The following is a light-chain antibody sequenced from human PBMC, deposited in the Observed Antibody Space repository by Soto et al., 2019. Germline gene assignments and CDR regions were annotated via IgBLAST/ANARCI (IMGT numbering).Light chain of an antibody. CDR2: DVS. CDR1: SSDVGAYNY. V-gene: IGLV2-14*01. J-gene: IGLJ1*01. CDR3: SSYTSATTYV. Sequence: QSVLTQPASVSGSSGQSITISCTGTSSDVGAYNYASWYQQYPGEAPKVIIYDVSHRPAGVSNRFSGSKSGNTASLTISGLQTQDEADYYCSSYTSATTYVFGTGTKVTVL.